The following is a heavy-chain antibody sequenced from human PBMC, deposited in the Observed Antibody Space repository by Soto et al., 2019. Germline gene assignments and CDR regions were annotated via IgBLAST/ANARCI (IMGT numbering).Heavy chain of an antibody. CDR2: IYYSGST. CDR3: ARGPTMVRGVIIIEYFQH. CDR1: GGTISSSSDY. J-gene: IGHJ1*01. Sequence: SETLSLTCTVSGGTISSSSDYWGWIRQPPGKGPEWIGSIYYSGSTYYNPSLKSRVTISVDTSKNQFSLKLSSVTAADTAVYYCARGPTMVRGVIIIEYFQHWGQGTLVNVS. V-gene: IGHV4-39*01. D-gene: IGHD3-10*01.